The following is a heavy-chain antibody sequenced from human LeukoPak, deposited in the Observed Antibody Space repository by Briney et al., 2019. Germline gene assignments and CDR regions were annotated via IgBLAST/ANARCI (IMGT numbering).Heavy chain of an antibody. V-gene: IGHV3-23*01. CDR1: GFTFSSYG. Sequence: GGTLRLSCAASGFTFSSYGMSCVRQAPGKGLEWVSAISGSGGSTYYADSVKGRFTISRDNSKNTLYLQMNSLRAEDTAVYYCAKDGSPYLGSAEYFQHWGQGTLVTVSS. D-gene: IGHD1-26*01. CDR3: AKDGSPYLGSAEYFQH. J-gene: IGHJ1*01. CDR2: ISGSGGST.